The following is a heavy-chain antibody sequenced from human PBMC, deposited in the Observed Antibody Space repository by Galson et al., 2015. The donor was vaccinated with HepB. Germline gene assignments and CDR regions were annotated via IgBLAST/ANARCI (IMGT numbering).Heavy chain of an antibody. CDR3: AKEQIRGYSWDYYSGMDV. CDR1: GFTFSSYA. CDR2: ISNDGSNK. D-gene: IGHD5-18*01. Sequence: SLRLSCAVSGFTFSSYAMHWVCQAPGMGLEWVALISNDGSNKYYADSVKGRFTISRDNPKNTLYLQMNSLRAEDTAVYYCAKEQIRGYSWDYYSGMDVWGQGTTVPVSS. J-gene: IGHJ6*02. V-gene: IGHV3-30*04.